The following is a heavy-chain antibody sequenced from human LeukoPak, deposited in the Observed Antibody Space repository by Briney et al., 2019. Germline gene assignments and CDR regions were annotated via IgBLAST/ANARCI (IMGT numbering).Heavy chain of an antibody. CDR1: GFTFSSYA. Sequence: GGSLRLSCAASGFTFSSYAMSWVRQAPGKGLEWVSAISGSGGSTYYADSVKGRFSISRDNSKNTLYLQMNSLRAEDTAVYYCAKGIAARPYYFDYWGQGTLVTVSS. V-gene: IGHV3-23*01. J-gene: IGHJ4*02. CDR2: ISGSGGST. D-gene: IGHD6-6*01. CDR3: AKGIAARPYYFDY.